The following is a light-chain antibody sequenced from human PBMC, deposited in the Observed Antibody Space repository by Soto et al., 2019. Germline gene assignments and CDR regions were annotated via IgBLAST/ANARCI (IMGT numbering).Light chain of an antibody. Sequence: QSVLTHPASVSGCPGQSITMSCTGTSSDVGGYYYVSWYQHHPGKAPKLMIYQVSNRPSGVSNRFSGSKSGNTASLTISGLQAEDEADYYCSSYTSSNTFYVFGTGTKVTVL. CDR1: SSDVGGYYY. CDR2: QVS. J-gene: IGLJ1*01. CDR3: SSYTSSNTFYV. V-gene: IGLV2-14*01.